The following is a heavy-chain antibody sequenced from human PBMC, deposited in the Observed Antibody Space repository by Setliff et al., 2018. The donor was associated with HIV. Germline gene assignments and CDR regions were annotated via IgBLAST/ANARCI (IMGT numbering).Heavy chain of an antibody. CDR3: ARDWGEHYDSSGFSS. CDR1: GDIFSNYA. Sequence: SVKVSCKASGDIFSNYAISWVRQAPGQGLEWMGGIIPMYGVTNYAQKFQGRVTITTDESTSTAYMELSSLRSEDTAVYYCARDWGEHYDSSGFSSWGQGTLVTVSS. V-gene: IGHV1-69*05. CDR2: IIPMYGVT. D-gene: IGHD3-22*01. J-gene: IGHJ5*02.